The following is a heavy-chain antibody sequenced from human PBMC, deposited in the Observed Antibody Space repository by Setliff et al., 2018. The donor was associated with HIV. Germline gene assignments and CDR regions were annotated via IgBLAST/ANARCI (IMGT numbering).Heavy chain of an antibody. D-gene: IGHD2-15*01. Sequence: GGSLRLSCAASGFTFSSYAMSWVRQAPGKGLEWVSVIYRSGSTTYYADSVRGRFTISRDNSKNTLYLEMNSLRGEDTAVYYCAKSPARYCSGGACLGPDHWGQGTLVTVSS. CDR3: AKSPARYCSGGACLGPDH. V-gene: IGHV3-23*03. J-gene: IGHJ4*02. CDR1: GFTFSSYA. CDR2: IYRSGSTT.